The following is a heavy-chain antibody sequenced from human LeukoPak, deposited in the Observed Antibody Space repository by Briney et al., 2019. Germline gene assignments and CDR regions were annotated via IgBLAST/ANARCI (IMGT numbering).Heavy chain of an antibody. V-gene: IGHV4-38-2*01. CDR1: GYSISSGYY. Sequence: PSETLSLTCAVSGYSISSGYYWGWIRQPPGKGLEWIGSIYHSGSTYCNPSLKSRVTISVDTSKNQFSLKLSSVTAADTAVYYCARAGRWLQLRDYFDYWGQGTLVTVSS. J-gene: IGHJ4*02. D-gene: IGHD5-24*01. CDR2: IYHSGST. CDR3: ARAGRWLQLRDYFDY.